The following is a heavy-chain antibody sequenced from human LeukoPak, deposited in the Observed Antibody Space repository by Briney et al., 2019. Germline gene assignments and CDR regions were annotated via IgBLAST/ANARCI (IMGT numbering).Heavy chain of an antibody. J-gene: IGHJ4*02. CDR2: IYHSGST. CDR3: ARGVPAVDY. V-gene: IGHV4-30-2*01. Sequence: PSETLSLTCAVSGGSISSGGYSWSWIRQPPGKGLEWIGYIYHSGSTYYNPSIKSRVTISVDRSKNQFSLKLSSVTAADTAVYYCARGVPAVDYWGQGTLVTVSS. CDR1: GGSISSGGYS. D-gene: IGHD2-2*01.